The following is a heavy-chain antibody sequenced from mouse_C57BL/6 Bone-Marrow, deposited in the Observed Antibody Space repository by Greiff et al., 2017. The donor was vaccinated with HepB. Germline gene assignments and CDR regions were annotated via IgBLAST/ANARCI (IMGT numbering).Heavy chain of an antibody. J-gene: IGHJ2*01. Sequence: QVQLKQSGPELVKPGASVKISCKASGYAFSSSWMNWVKQRPGKGLEWIGRIYPGDGDTNYNGKFKGKATLTADKSSSTAYMQLSSLTSEDSAVYFCAREEVITTVVATGDFDYWGQGTTLTVSS. CDR2: IYPGDGDT. CDR3: AREEVITTVVATGDFDY. D-gene: IGHD1-1*01. V-gene: IGHV1-82*01. CDR1: GYAFSSSW.